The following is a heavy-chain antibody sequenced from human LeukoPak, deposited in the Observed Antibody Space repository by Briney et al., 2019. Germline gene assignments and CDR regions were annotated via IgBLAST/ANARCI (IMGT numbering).Heavy chain of an antibody. J-gene: IGHJ4*02. D-gene: IGHD4-23*01. V-gene: IGHV4-4*02. Sequence: SETLSLTCAVSGGSISSSNWWSWVRPPPGKGLEWIGEIYHSGSTNYNPSLKRRVTISVDKSKNQFSLKLRSVTAADTAVYYCARVYGGNLGYWGQGTLVTVSS. CDR1: GGSISSSNW. CDR3: ARVYGGNLGY. CDR2: IYHSGST.